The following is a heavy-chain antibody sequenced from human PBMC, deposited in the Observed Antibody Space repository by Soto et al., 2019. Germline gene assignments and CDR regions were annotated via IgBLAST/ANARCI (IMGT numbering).Heavy chain of an antibody. D-gene: IGHD2-15*01. J-gene: IGHJ1*01. V-gene: IGHV3-9*01. CDR3: AKNGMVAATWSPFQH. CDR2: ISWNSGSI. CDR1: GFTFDDYA. Sequence: EVQLVESGGGLVQPDRSLRLSCAASGFTFDDYAMHWVRQAPGKGLEWVSGISWNSGSIGYADSVKGRFTISRDNAKNSLYLQMNSLRAEDTALSYCAKNGMVAATWSPFQHWGQGTLVTVSS.